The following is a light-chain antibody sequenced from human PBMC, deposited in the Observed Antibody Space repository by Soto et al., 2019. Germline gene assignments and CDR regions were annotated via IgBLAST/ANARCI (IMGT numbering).Light chain of an antibody. CDR3: QQANSLFS. V-gene: IGKV1-12*01. CDR1: QDIGTW. Sequence: DIQMTQSPSSVSASVGDRVTITCRASQDIGTWLAWYQQKPGKAPKLLIFGPSRLHSGVPSRFSGSGSGTDFTLTISSLQPEASANYYCQQANSLFSFGPGTKVDIK. CDR2: GPS. J-gene: IGKJ3*01.